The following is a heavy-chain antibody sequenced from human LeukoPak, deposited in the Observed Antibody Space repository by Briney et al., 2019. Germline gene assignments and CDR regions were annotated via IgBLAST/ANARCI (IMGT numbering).Heavy chain of an antibody. Sequence: SETLSLTCTASGGSISSDYWSWIRQPPGKGLEWIGYIYYRGSTNYNPSLKSRVTISVDTSKNQFSLKLSSVTAADTAVYYCARLSGYSSGHYYSDYWGQGTLVTVSS. CDR2: IYYRGST. D-gene: IGHD3-22*01. V-gene: IGHV4-59*01. CDR3: ARLSGYSSGHYYSDY. CDR1: GGSISSDY. J-gene: IGHJ4*02.